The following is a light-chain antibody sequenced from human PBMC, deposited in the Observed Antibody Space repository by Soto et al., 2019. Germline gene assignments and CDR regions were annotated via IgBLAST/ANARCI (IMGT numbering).Light chain of an antibody. Sequence: QSALTQPASVSGSPGQSITISCTGTSSDVGAYKYVSWYQQHPGKAPKLMIYEVSNRPSGVSNRFSASKSGNTASLTISGLQADDEADYYCSSYTSSSTLVFGGGTKLTVL. J-gene: IGLJ2*01. CDR3: SSYTSSSTLV. V-gene: IGLV2-14*01. CDR2: EVS. CDR1: SSDVGAYKY.